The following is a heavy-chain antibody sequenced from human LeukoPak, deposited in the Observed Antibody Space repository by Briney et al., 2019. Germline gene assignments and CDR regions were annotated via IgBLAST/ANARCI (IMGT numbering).Heavy chain of an antibody. CDR2: IIPIFGTA. J-gene: IGHJ3*02. Sequence: SVKVSCKASGGTFSSYAVSWVRQAPGQGLEWMGGIIPIFGTANYAQKFQGRVTITADESTSTAYMELSSLRSEDTAVYYCATRYCSSTSCPQGGGAFDIWGQGTMVTVSS. CDR1: GGTFSSYA. CDR3: ATRYCSSTSCPQGGGAFDI. D-gene: IGHD2-2*01. V-gene: IGHV1-69*13.